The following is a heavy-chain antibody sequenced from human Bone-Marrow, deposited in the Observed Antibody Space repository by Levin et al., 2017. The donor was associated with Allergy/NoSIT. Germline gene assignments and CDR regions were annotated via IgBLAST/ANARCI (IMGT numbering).Heavy chain of an antibody. J-gene: IGHJ4*02. Sequence: SETLSLTCAVYGGSFSGYYWSWIRQPPGKGLEWIGEINHSGSTNYNPSLKSRVTISVDTSKNQFSLKLSSVTAADTAVYYCARGRYYYESSGYPSLIDYWGQGTLVTVSS. D-gene: IGHD3-22*01. CDR3: ARGRYYYESSGYPSLIDY. CDR2: INHSGST. CDR1: GGSFSGYY. V-gene: IGHV4-34*01.